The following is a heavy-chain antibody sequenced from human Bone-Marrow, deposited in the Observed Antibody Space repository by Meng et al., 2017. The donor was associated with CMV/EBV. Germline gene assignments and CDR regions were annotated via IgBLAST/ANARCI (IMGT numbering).Heavy chain of an antibody. J-gene: IGHJ4*02. CDR1: GFTFTSYA. Sequence: ETLSLTCAASGFTFTSYAMSWVRQAPGKGLEWVSAISGSGDSTYYADSVKGRFTISRDNSKNTLIVQMNSLRAEDTALYYCARWSRGYSGYGAIIDWGQGPLVTVSS. V-gene: IGHV3-23*01. CDR2: ISGSGDST. D-gene: IGHD5-12*01. CDR3: ARWSRGYSGYGAIID.